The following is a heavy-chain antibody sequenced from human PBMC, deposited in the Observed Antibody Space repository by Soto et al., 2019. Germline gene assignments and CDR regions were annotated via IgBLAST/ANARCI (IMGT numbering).Heavy chain of an antibody. J-gene: IGHJ4*02. CDR2: IYPYDSET. Sequence: LGESLKISCKGSGYSFTTYWIGWVRQMPGKGLEWMGIIYPYDSETRYSPSFQGQVTISADKSISAAYLQWSSLKASDTAMYYCARHLVGATRGNFDYWGQGTLVTVSS. D-gene: IGHD1-26*01. V-gene: IGHV5-51*01. CDR1: GYSFTTYW. CDR3: ARHLVGATRGNFDY.